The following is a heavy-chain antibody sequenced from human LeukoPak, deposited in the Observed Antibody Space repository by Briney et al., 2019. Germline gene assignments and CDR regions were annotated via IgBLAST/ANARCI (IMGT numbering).Heavy chain of an antibody. D-gene: IGHD6-19*01. CDR1: GFTFSSYS. CDR3: ARDPTARIAVPDY. J-gene: IGHJ4*02. V-gene: IGHV3-33*08. Sequence: GGSLRLSCAASGFTFSSYSMNWVRQAPGKGLEWVALIWYDGSYKFYSDSVKGRFTISRDNSKNTLYLQMNSLRAEDTAVYYCARDPTARIAVPDYWGQGTLVTVSS. CDR2: IWYDGSYK.